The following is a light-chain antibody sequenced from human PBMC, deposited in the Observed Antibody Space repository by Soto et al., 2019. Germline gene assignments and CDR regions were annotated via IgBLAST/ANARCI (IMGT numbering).Light chain of an antibody. CDR2: GAS. V-gene: IGKV3-20*01. CDR1: QSVSSSY. J-gene: IGKJ1*01. Sequence: EIVLTQSPGTLSLSPGERATLSCRASQSVSSSYLAWYQQKPGQAPRPLIYGASSRAIGIPDRFRGSVSATAFALTIGRLEPEDFVVYYCQQYGSSPWTVGQGTQMEI. CDR3: QQYGSSPWT.